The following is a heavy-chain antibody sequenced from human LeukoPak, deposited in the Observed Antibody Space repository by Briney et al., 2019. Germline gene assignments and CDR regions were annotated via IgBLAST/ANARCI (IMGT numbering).Heavy chain of an antibody. V-gene: IGHV1-69*05. J-gene: IGHJ5*02. CDR2: IIPIFGTA. CDR1: GGTFSSYA. D-gene: IGHD6-19*01. CDR3: AREKRIAVAGTSRWFDP. Sequence: SVKVSCKASGGTFSSYAISWVRQAPGQGLEWMGGIIPIFGTANYAQKFQGRVTITTDESTSTAYMELSSLRSEDTAVYYCAREKRIAVAGTSRWFDPWGQGTLVIVS.